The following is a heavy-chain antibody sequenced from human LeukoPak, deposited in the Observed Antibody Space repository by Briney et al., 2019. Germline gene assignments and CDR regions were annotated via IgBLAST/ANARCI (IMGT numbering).Heavy chain of an antibody. V-gene: IGHV3-20*04. CDR2: INWNGGRK. CDR1: GFTFDDYE. J-gene: IGHJ6*02. D-gene: IGHD2-2*02. CDR3: KGYCSSSSCYSDMDV. Sequence: GGSLRLSCAASGFTFDDYEMSGVRQAPGKGLEWVAGINWNGGRKGYADSVKGRFTISRDNAKNSLYLQMNSLRAEDTALYYCKGYCSSSSCYSDMDVWGQGTTVTVSS.